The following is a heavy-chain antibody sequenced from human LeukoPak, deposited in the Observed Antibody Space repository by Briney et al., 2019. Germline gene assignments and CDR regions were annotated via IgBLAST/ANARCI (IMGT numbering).Heavy chain of an antibody. CDR1: GFTFSSYG. D-gene: IGHD3-9*01. V-gene: IGHV3-7*01. CDR2: IKQDGSEK. Sequence: GGSLRLSCAASGFTFSSYGMHWVRQAPGKGLEWVANIKQDGSEKYYVDSVKGRFTISRDNAKKSLFLQMNSLRAEDTAVYYCAKDQVLRHFDWSRGDSYYYYMDVWGKGTTVIISS. CDR3: AKDQVLRHFDWSRGDSYYYYMDV. J-gene: IGHJ6*03.